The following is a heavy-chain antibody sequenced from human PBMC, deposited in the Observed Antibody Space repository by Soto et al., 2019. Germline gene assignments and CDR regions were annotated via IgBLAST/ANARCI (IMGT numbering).Heavy chain of an antibody. V-gene: IGHV4-34*01. J-gene: IGHJ5*02. Sequence: SETLSLTCAVYGGSFRGYYWSWIRQSPGKGLEWIGDINPSGSTNYNPSLKSRVTISVETSKNQFSLKLSSVTAADTAVYYCASVVVPAAMRLGWFDPWGQGALVTVSS. D-gene: IGHD2-2*01. CDR2: INPSGST. CDR1: GGSFRGYY. CDR3: ASVVVPAAMRLGWFDP.